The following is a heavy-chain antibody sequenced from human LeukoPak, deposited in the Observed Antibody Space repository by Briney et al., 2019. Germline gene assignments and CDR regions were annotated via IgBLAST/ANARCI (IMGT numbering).Heavy chain of an antibody. CDR3: ARGCTSTSCYNNYFDP. CDR1: GGSISTFY. CDR2: VYYSGTT. V-gene: IGHV4-59*01. D-gene: IGHD2-2*01. J-gene: IGHJ5*02. Sequence: PSETLSLTCTVSGGSISTFYWNWIRQPPGKGLEWIGNVYYSGTTNHNPSLNSRVTISVDTSKNQFSLKLSSVTAADTAVYYCARGCTSTSCYNNYFDPWGQGTLVTVSS.